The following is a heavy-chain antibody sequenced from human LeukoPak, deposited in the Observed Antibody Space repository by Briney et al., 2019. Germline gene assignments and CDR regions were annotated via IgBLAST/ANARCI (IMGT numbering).Heavy chain of an antibody. D-gene: IGHD3-22*01. CDR2: IYYSGST. CDR1: GGSISSGGYY. J-gene: IGHJ4*02. CDR3: ARHLYDSSGYVDY. Sequence: PSQTLSLTCTVSGGSISSGGYYWSWIRQHPGKGLEWIGYIYYSGSTYYNPSLKSRVTISVDTSKNQFSLKLSSVTAADTAVYYCARHLYDSSGYVDYWGQGTLVTVSS. V-gene: IGHV4-31*03.